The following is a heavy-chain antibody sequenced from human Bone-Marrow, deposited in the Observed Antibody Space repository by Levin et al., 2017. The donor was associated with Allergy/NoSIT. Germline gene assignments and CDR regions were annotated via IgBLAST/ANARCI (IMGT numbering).Heavy chain of an antibody. CDR3: AKQRKVRFLEWLSTPFDY. J-gene: IGHJ4*02. CDR2: ISGSGGST. D-gene: IGHD3-3*01. Sequence: PGGSLRLSCAASGFTFSSYAMSWVRQAPGKGLEWVSAISGSGGSTYYADSVKGRFTISRDNSKNTLYLQMNSLRAEDTAVYYCAKQRKVRFLEWLSTPFDYWGQGTLVTVSS. V-gene: IGHV3-23*01. CDR1: GFTFSSYA.